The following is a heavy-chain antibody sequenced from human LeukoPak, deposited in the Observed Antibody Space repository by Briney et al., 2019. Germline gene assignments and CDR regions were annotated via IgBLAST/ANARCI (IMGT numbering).Heavy chain of an antibody. J-gene: IGHJ4*02. V-gene: IGHV3-23*01. CDR2: ISGSGGST. D-gene: IGHD2-2*01. Sequence: GGSLRLSCAASGFSFSSYAMSWVRQAPGKGLEWVSAISGSGGSTYYADSVKGRFTISRDNSKNTLYLQMNSLRAEDTAVYYCAKVVVVVPAATAFDYWGQGTLVTVSS. CDR3: AKVVVVVPAATAFDY. CDR1: GFSFSSYA.